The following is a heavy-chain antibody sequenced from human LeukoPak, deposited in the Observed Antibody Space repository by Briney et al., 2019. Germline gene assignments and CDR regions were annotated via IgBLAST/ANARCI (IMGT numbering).Heavy chain of an antibody. CDR2: ISGYNGHT. V-gene: IGHV1-18*01. J-gene: IGHJ4*02. CDR1: GHTFTNYG. Sequence: ASVKVSCKASGHTFTNYGITWVRQAPGQGLEWMGWISGYNGHTNYAQKFQGRVTMTTDTSTNMVYMELRSLRSDDTAVYYCARGSTHRYYYDSSGYYRGAFDYWGQGTLVTVSS. D-gene: IGHD3-22*01. CDR3: ARGSTHRYYYDSSGYYRGAFDY.